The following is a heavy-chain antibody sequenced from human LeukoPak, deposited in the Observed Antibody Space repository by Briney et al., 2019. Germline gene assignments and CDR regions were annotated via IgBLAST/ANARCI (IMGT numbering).Heavy chain of an antibody. Sequence: GGSLRLSCAASGFTFSSYGMHWVRQAPGKGLEWVAFIRYDGSNKYYADSVKGRFTISRDNSKNTLYLQMNSLRAEDTAVYYCAKDHRAVAGLFDYWGQGTLVTVSS. V-gene: IGHV3-30*02. CDR3: AKDHRAVAGLFDY. CDR1: GFTFSSYG. J-gene: IGHJ4*02. CDR2: IRYDGSNK. D-gene: IGHD6-19*01.